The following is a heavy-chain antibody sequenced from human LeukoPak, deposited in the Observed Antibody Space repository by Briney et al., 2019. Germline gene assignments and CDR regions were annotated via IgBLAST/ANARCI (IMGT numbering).Heavy chain of an antibody. CDR3: ARGYNYGYFDS. CDR2: IYYTGST. V-gene: IGHV4-31*03. D-gene: IGHD5-18*01. J-gene: IGHJ4*02. CDR1: GGSISSGGYY. Sequence: PSETLSLTCTVSGGSISSGGYYWTWIRQDPGKGLEWIGYIYYTGSTYYNPSLRSRVTISVDTSKNQFSLKLSSVTAADTAVYFCARGYNYGYFDSWGQGTLVTVSS.